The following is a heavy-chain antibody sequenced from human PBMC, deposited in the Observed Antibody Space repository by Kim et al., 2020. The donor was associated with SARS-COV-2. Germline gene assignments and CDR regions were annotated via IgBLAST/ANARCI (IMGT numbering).Heavy chain of an antibody. CDR1: GGTFSSYA. CDR3: ARGGRFLEWLAPKAKSCAFDI. CDR2: IIPIFGTA. Sequence: SVKVSCKASGGTFSSYAISWVRQAPGQGLEWMGGIIPIFGTANYAQKFQGRVTITADESTSTAYMELSSLRSEDTAVYYCARGGRFLEWLAPKAKSCAFDIWGQGTMVTVSS. D-gene: IGHD3-3*01. V-gene: IGHV1-69*13. J-gene: IGHJ3*02.